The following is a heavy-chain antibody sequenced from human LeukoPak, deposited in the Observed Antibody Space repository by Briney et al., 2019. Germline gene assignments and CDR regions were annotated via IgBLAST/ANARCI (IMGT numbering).Heavy chain of an antibody. CDR3: ARDGYGDYGLGGFDI. V-gene: IGHV1-2*02. J-gene: IGHJ3*02. Sequence: ASVKVSCKASGYTSTDYYIHWVRQAPGQGLEWMGWINPNSGGTLYAQNFQGRVAMTRDTPISTAYMELRWLTSDDTAVYHYARDGYGDYGLGGFDIWGQGTMVTVSS. CDR1: GYTSTDYY. D-gene: IGHD4-17*01. CDR2: INPNSGGT.